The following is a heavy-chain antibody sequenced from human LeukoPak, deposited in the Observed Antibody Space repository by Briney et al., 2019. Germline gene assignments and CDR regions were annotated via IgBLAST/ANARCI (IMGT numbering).Heavy chain of an antibody. CDR2: IYTSGST. D-gene: IGHD6-13*01. CDR1: GGSISSYY. Sequence: SETLSLTCTVSGGSISSYYWSWIRQPAGKGLEWIGRIYTSGSTNYNPSLKSRVTMSVDTSKNQFSLKLSSVTAADTAVYYCVRGLTAAGSYHAFDIWGQGTMVTVSS. V-gene: IGHV4-4*07. J-gene: IGHJ3*02. CDR3: VRGLTAAGSYHAFDI.